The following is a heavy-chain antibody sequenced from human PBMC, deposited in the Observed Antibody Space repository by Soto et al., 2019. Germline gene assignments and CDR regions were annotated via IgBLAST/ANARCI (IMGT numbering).Heavy chain of an antibody. Sequence: QVQLVQSGAEVKKPGASVYVSCKASGYTFTDYYVHWVRQAPGQGLEWMGWINPNVGGTNYARKFQGRVTMTRDTSISTVYMKLTRLSPDDTAIYYCAGGGRDVPRIPYDTWGQGTRVTVSS. CDR2: INPNVGGT. J-gene: IGHJ5*02. D-gene: IGHD3-16*01. CDR1: GYTFTDYY. CDR3: AGGGRDVPRIPYDT. V-gene: IGHV1-2*02.